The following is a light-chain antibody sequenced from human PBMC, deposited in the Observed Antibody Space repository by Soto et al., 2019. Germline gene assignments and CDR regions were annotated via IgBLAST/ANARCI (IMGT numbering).Light chain of an antibody. CDR3: QHYASAPST. CDR1: QSVSSGY. V-gene: IGKV3-20*01. Sequence: EIVMTQSPATLSASVGDSVTINCRASQSVSSGYVAWYQQKPGQAPTLLIYGASRRATGSPDRFSGSGSGTDFTLTSSRLEPEAFAVYSCQHYASAPSTFGPGTRLEIK. J-gene: IGKJ5*01. CDR2: GAS.